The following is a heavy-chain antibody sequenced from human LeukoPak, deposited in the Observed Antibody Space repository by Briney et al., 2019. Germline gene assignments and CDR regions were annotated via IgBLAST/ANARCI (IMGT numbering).Heavy chain of an antibody. CDR3: VKAILFGSVSYYAD. V-gene: IGHV3-64D*09. J-gene: IGHJ4*02. CDR1: GFTFSNFP. CDR2: ISTDGGST. Sequence: PGGSLRLSCSASGFTFSNFPMHWVRQAPGKGLEYVSAISTDGGSTYYADLVKGRFTISRDNSKNTLSLQMGSLRAEDTAVYYCVKAILFGSVSYYADWGQGTLVTVSS. D-gene: IGHD3-22*01.